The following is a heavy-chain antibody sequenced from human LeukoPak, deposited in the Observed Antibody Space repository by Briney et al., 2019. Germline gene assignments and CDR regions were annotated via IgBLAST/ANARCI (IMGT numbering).Heavy chain of an antibody. D-gene: IGHD5-18*01. J-gene: IGHJ4*02. CDR1: GGSISSYY. V-gene: IGHV4-59*01. Sequence: PSETLSLTCSVSGGSISSYYWTWIRQPPGKGLESIGYIHYTGSTNYNPSLKSRLTISLDTSKNQFSLKLSSVTAADTAVYYCARRDTGPDFDYWGQGTLVTVSS. CDR3: ARRDTGPDFDY. CDR2: IHYTGST.